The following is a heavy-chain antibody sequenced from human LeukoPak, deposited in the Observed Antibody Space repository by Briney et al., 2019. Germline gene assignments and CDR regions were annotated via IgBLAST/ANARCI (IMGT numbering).Heavy chain of an antibody. J-gene: IGHJ4*02. CDR3: ARARIQIAAAGTISTGYFGY. V-gene: IGHV3-21*01. Sequence: GGSLRLSCAASGFTFSSYSMNWVRQAPGKGLEWVSSISSSSSYIYYADSVKGRFTISRDNAKNSLYLQMNSLRAEDTAVYYCARARIQIAAAGTISTGYFGYWGQGTLVTVSS. CDR1: GFTFSSYS. D-gene: IGHD6-13*01. CDR2: ISSSSSYI.